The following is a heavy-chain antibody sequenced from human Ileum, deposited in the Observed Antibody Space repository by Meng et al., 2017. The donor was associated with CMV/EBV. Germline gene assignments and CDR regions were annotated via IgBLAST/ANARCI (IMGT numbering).Heavy chain of an antibody. V-gene: IGHV3-23*01. CDR2: ISVSGGTT. Sequence: GGSLRLSCAASGFTFSTYAMSWVRQAPGKGLEWVSTISVSGGTTYYADSVKGRLTISRDNAKNTLYLQMNSLRAEDTALYYCARGNYFAMDVWGQGTTVTVSS. CDR1: GFTFSTYA. CDR3: ARGNYFAMDV. J-gene: IGHJ6*02.